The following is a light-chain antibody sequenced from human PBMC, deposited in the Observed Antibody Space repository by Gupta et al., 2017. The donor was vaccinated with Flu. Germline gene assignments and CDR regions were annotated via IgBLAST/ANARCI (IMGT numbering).Light chain of an antibody. V-gene: IGLV3-21*01. CDR1: NIGSET. CDR2: DDD. Sequence: GGNNIGSETVHWYQQKPGQAPVLVLFDDDFRPSGIPERFSGSNSVNTATLTIRRVEAGDEADYYCQVWDTASDHWLFGAGTTLTVV. J-gene: IGLJ3*02. CDR3: QVWDTASDHWL.